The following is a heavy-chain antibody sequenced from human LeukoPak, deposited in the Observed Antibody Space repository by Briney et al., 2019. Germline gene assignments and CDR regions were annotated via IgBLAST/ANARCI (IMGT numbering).Heavy chain of an antibody. CDR3: ARVALSGYSYGSSY. CDR1: GFTFSSYS. D-gene: IGHD5-18*01. V-gene: IGHV3-21*01. J-gene: IGHJ4*02. Sequence: GGSLRLSCAASGFTFSSYSMNWVRQAPGKGLEWVSSISSSSYIYYADSVKGRFTISRDNAKNSLYLQMNSLRAEDTAVYYCARVALSGYSYGSSYWGQGTLVTVSS. CDR2: ISSSSYI.